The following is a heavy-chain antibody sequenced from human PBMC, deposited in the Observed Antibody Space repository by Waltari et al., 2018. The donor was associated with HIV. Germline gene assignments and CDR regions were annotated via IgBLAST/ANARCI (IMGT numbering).Heavy chain of an antibody. D-gene: IGHD5-12*01. J-gene: IGHJ3*02. V-gene: IGHV1-69*01. CDR1: GGSFRSYA. CDR2: IIPIFGTA. CDR3: ARTQGRWLQLDAFDI. Sequence: QVQLVQSGAEVTKPGSSVQVSCKASGGSFRSYASSGVRHAPGQGLEWMGGIIPIFGTANYAQKFQGRVTITADESTSTAYMELSSLRSEDTAVYYCARTQGRWLQLDAFDIWGQGTMVTVSS.